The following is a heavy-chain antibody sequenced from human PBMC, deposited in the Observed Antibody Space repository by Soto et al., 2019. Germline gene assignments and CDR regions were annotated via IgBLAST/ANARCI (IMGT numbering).Heavy chain of an antibody. CDR1: GFTVSSNY. CDR2: IYSGGST. D-gene: IGHD1-7*01. CDR3: ARDGCDSITGTTSGMVV. J-gene: IGHJ6*02. V-gene: IGHV3-66*01. Sequence: GGSLRLSCAASGFTVSSNYMSWVRQAPGKGLEWVSVIYSGGSTYYADSVKGRFTISRHNSKNTLYLQMNSLRAEDTAVYYCARDGCDSITGTTSGMVVWGQGTTVTVSS.